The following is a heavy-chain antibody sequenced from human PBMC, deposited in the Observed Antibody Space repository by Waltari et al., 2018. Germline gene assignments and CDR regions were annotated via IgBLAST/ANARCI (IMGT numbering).Heavy chain of an antibody. CDR2: IRYDGSNK. V-gene: IGHV3-30*02. CDR3: AKALYCSGGSCYGMDV. Sequence: QVQLVESGGGVVQPGGSLRLSCAASGCTFSSYGMHWVRQAPGKGLEWVAFIRYDGSNKYYADSVKGRFTIARDNSKNTLYLQMNSLRAEDTAVYYCAKALYCSGGSCYGMDVWGQGTTVTVSS. J-gene: IGHJ6*02. D-gene: IGHD2-15*01. CDR1: GCTFSSYG.